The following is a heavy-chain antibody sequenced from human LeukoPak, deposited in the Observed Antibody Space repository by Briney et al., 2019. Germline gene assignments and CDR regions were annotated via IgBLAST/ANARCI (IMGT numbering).Heavy chain of an antibody. CDR2: ISASGSST. CDR1: GFTFSDYA. Sequence: GGSLRLSCAASGFTFSDYAMSWVRQAPGKGLEWVSAISASGSSTYYADSVKGRFTISRDSSKNTLYLQMNSLKTEDTAVYYCTTDGVGVEGATYDNWGQGTLVSVSS. CDR3: TTDGVGVEGATYDN. D-gene: IGHD1-26*01. J-gene: IGHJ4*02. V-gene: IGHV3-23*01.